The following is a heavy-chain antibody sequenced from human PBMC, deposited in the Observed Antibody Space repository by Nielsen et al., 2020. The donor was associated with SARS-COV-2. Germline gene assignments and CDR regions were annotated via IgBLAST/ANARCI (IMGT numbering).Heavy chain of an antibody. CDR2: ISSSSSYI. CDR1: GFTFSSYS. V-gene: IGHV3-21*01. J-gene: IGHJ3*02. Sequence: GDSLKISCAASGFTFSSYSMNQVRHAPGNGLEWVSSISSSSSYIYYADSVKGRFTISRDNAKNSLYLQMNSLRAEDTAVYYCARAGRRDCSGGSCYFSYAFDIWGQGTMVTVSS. D-gene: IGHD2-15*01. CDR3: ARAGRRDCSGGSCYFSYAFDI.